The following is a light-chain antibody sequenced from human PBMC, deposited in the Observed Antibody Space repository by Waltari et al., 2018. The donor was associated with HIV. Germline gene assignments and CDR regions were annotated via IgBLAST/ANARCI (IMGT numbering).Light chain of an antibody. CDR3: QAWDSSTAKRTVV. V-gene: IGLV3-1*01. CDR2: QDS. Sequence: SYELTQPPSVSVSPGQTASITCSGDKLGDKYACWYQQKPGQSPVLVIYQDSKRPSGIPERFSGSNSGNTATLTISGTQAMDEADYYCQAWDSSTAKRTVVFGGGTKLTVL. CDR1: KLGDKY. J-gene: IGLJ2*01.